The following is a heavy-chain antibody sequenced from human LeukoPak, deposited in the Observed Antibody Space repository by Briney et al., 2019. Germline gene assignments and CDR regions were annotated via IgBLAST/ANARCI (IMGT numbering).Heavy chain of an antibody. CDR1: GYTFTAYY. Sequence: GASVTVSCKASGYTFTAYYMHWVRQAPGQGLEWVGWINPNSGGTNYAQKFQGRVTMTRDTSISTAYMELSRLRSDDTAVYYCARDYYDSSGFGAFDIWGQGRMVTVSS. J-gene: IGHJ3*02. D-gene: IGHD3-22*01. CDR3: ARDYYDSSGFGAFDI. V-gene: IGHV1-2*02. CDR2: INPNSGGT.